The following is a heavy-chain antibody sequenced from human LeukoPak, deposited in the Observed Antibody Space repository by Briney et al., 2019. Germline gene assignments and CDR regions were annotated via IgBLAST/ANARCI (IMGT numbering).Heavy chain of an antibody. CDR1: GFTFSSYS. CDR3: ARVSGYSYGLGIQAEDY. CDR2: ISSSSSYI. J-gene: IGHJ4*02. D-gene: IGHD5-18*01. V-gene: IGHV3-21*01. Sequence: PGGSLRLSCADSGFTFSSYSMNWVRQAPGKGLEWVSSISSSSSYIYYADSVKGRFTISRDNAKNSLYLQMKSLRAEDTAVYYCARVSGYSYGLGIQAEDYWGQGTLVTVSS.